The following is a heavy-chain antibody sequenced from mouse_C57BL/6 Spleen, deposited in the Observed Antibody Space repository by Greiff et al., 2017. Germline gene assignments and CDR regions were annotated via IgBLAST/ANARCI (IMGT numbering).Heavy chain of an antibody. Sequence: EVQLQESGPGMVKPSQSLSLTCTVTGYSITSGYDWHWIRHFPGNKLEWMGYISYSGSTNYNPSRKSRISITHDTSKNHFFLKLNSVTTEDTATDYCARGGRGYAMDYWGQGTSVTVSS. V-gene: IGHV3-1*01. CDR3: ARGGRGYAMDY. J-gene: IGHJ4*01. CDR1: GYSITSGYD. D-gene: IGHD4-1*01. CDR2: ISYSGST.